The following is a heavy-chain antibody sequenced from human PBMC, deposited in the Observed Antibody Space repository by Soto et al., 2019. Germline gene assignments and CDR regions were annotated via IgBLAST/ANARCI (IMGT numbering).Heavy chain of an antibody. CDR1: GGSISSNY. CDR2: VYNSGST. Sequence: SELLSLTCTVSGGSISSNYWPWIRQPPGKGLEWIGYVYNSGSTNYNPSLKSRVTISEDTSKSQFSLKVNSMTAADTAVYYCARYRREAVAGYTLDNWGQGILVTVSS. D-gene: IGHD6-13*01. V-gene: IGHV4-59*01. J-gene: IGHJ4*02. CDR3: ARYRREAVAGYTLDN.